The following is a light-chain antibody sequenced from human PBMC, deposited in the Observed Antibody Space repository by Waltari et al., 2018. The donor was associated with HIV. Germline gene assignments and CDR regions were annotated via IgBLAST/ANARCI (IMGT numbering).Light chain of an antibody. Sequence: DIVMTQSPLSLSVTPGEPASISCSSSQSLLHSNAYNYLDWYLQKPGQSPQLLIYLGSNRASGVPDRFSGSGSGTDFTLKISRVEAEDVGVYYCMQALQTPLTFGGGTKVEIK. J-gene: IGKJ4*02. V-gene: IGKV2-28*01. CDR3: MQALQTPLT. CDR2: LGS. CDR1: QSLLHSNAYNY.